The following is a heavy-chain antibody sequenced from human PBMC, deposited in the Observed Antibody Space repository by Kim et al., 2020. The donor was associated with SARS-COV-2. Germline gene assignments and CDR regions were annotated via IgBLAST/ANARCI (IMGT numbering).Heavy chain of an antibody. CDR2: ISYDGSNK. J-gene: IGHJ6*01. CDR1: GFTFSSYG. Sequence: GGSLRLYCAASGFTFSSYGMHWVRQAPGKGLEWVAVISYDGSNKNYVDSVKGRFTISRDNSKNTLYLQMTSLRAEDTAVYYCAREISPYISGWIDNYYG. V-gene: IGHV3-30*04. CDR3: AREISPYISGWIDNYYG. D-gene: IGHD6-19*01.